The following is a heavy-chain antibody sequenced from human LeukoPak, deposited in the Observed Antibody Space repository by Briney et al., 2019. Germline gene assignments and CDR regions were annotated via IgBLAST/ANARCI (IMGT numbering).Heavy chain of an antibody. J-gene: IGHJ6*02. V-gene: IGHV3-53*01. CDR1: GFTVSSNS. CDR3: ARDYRWGIYSFYGMDV. D-gene: IGHD2/OR15-2a*01. CDR2: IYSGGSK. Sequence: GGSLRLSCAASGFTVSSNSMSWVRQAPGKGLEWVSVIYSGGSKYYGHSVKGRFTISRDNSKNTLYLQMNSLRAEDTAVYYCARDYRWGIYSFYGMDVWGQGTTVTVSS.